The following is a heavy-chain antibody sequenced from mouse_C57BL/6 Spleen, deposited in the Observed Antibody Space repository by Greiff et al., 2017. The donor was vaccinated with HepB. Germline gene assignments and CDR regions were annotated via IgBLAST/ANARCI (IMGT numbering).Heavy chain of an antibody. Sequence: VQLQQSGPELVKPGASVKISCKASGYAFSSSWMNWVKQRPGKGLEWIGRIYPGDGDTNYNGKFKGKATLTADKSSSTAYMQLSSLTSEDSAVYLCARSRYYGSSYYFDYWGQGTTLTVSS. V-gene: IGHV1-82*01. CDR2: IYPGDGDT. CDR1: GYAFSSSW. CDR3: ARSRYYGSSYYFDY. D-gene: IGHD1-1*01. J-gene: IGHJ2*01.